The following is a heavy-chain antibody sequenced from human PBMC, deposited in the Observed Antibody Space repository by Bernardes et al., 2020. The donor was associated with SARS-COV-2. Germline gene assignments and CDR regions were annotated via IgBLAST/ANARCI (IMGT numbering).Heavy chain of an antibody. D-gene: IGHD3-22*01. V-gene: IGHV3-21*01. J-gene: IGHJ6*02. Sequence: GGSLRLSCAASGFTFSSYSMNWVRQAPGKGLEWVSSISSSSSYIYYADSVKGRFTISRDNAKNSLYLQMNSLRAEDTAVYYCARGQVVITRDYYYYYGMDVWGQGTTVTVSS. CDR1: GFTFSSYS. CDR2: ISSSSSYI. CDR3: ARGQVVITRDYYYYYGMDV.